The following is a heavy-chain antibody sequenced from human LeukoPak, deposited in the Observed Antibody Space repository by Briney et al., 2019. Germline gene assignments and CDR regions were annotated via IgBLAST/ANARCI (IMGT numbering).Heavy chain of an antibody. V-gene: IGHV3-23*01. J-gene: IGHJ4*02. CDR3: AKGDYSSSWYDQNFDY. CDR2: ISGSGGST. D-gene: IGHD6-13*01. CDR1: GFTSSSYA. Sequence: GGSLRLSCAASGFTSSSYAMSWVRQAPGKGLEWVSAISGSGGSTYYADSVKGRFTISRDNSKNTLYLQMNSLRAEDTAVYYCAKGDYSSSWYDQNFDYWGQGTLVTVSS.